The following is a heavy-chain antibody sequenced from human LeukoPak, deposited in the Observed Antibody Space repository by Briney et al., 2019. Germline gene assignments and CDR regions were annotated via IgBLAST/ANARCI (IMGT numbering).Heavy chain of an antibody. CDR1: GYSFTSYW. Sequence: GESLKISCKGSGYSFTSYWIGWVRQMPGKGLEWMGIIYPGDSDTRYDPSFQGQVPISADMSTSTAYLQWSSLRASDTAMYYCARASRDGYNQNFDHWGQGTLVTVSS. CDR3: ARASRDGYNQNFDH. J-gene: IGHJ4*02. CDR2: IYPGDSDT. V-gene: IGHV5-51*01. D-gene: IGHD5-24*01.